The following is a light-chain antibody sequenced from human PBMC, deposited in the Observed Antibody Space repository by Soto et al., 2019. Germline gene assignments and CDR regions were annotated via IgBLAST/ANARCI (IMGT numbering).Light chain of an antibody. CDR3: QSYDSGVTGSV. CDR1: SSNIGAGFD. CDR2: SNT. Sequence: QSVLTKPPSVSLAPGQTVTISCTVSSSNIGAGFDVHWYQQVPGTAPKRVLYSNTARPSGVPDRFSGSRSGSSGSLAITGLQPEDEADYYCQSYDSGVTGSVFGTGTKVTVL. V-gene: IGLV1-40*01. J-gene: IGLJ1*01.